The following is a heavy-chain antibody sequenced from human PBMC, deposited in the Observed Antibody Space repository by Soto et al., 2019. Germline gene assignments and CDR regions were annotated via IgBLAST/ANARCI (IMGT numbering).Heavy chain of an antibody. D-gene: IGHD2-21*02. CDR3: ARSFRIVVVTAIHY. CDR2: INPNSGGT. CDR1: GYTYTGYY. Sequence: ASVKVSCKASGYTYTGYYMHWVRQAPGQGLEWMGWINPNSGGTNYAQKFQGRVTMTRDTSISTAYMELSRLRSDDTAVYYCARSFRIVVVTAIHYWGQGTLVTVSS. V-gene: IGHV1-2*02. J-gene: IGHJ4*02.